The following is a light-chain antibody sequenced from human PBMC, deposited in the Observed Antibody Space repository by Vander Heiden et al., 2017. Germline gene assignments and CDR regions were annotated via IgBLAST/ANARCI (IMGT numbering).Light chain of an antibody. J-gene: IGKJ1*01. CDR1: QSVLSSFNSKNH. Sequence: DIVLTQSPDSLAVSLGERATLNCKSSQSVLSSFNSKNHLAWFRQKPRQPPELLIYWASTRESGVPDRFSGSGSGTDFTLTISNMQAEDVAVYYCEQHSTKTFGHGTKVEIK. CDR2: WAS. CDR3: EQHSTKT. V-gene: IGKV4-1*01.